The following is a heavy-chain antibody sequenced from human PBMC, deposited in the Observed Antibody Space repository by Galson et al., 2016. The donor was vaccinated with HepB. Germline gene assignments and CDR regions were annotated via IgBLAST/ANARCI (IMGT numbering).Heavy chain of an antibody. J-gene: IGHJ4*02. Sequence: SVKVSCKASGYTLTNYGFYWSRQAPGQGLEWMGWISGYDGHTYNGNTDYAPSLRGRVTMTTDTSTEPTYMELRNLRSYATAVYYCTRTACAGCYIGDGRPSIADGRDYWGQGTQVIVSS. V-gene: IGHV1-18*01. CDR3: TRTACAGCYIGDGRPSIADGRDY. CDR1: GYTLTNYG. D-gene: IGHD3-3*01. CDR2: ISGYDGHTYNGNT.